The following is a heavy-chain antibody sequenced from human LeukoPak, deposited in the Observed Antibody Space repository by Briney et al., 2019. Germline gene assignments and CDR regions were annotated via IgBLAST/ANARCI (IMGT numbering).Heavy chain of an antibody. CDR1: GFTFGDYA. J-gene: IGHJ4*02. CDR3: ARAAIFGVVTEYYFDY. V-gene: IGHV3-49*04. D-gene: IGHD3-3*01. CDR2: IRSKAYGGAT. Sequence: PGGSLRLSCTASGFTFGDYAMSWVRQAPGKGLEWVGFIRSKAYGGATEYAASVKGRFTISRDDSKSIAYLQMNSLRAEDTAVYYCARAAIFGVVTEYYFDYWGQGTLVTVSS.